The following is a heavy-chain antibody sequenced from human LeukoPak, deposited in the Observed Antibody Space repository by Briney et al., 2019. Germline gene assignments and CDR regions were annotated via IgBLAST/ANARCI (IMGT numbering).Heavy chain of an antibody. Sequence: GGSLRLSCAASGFTVSSNYMSWVRQAPGKGLEWVSMIYSGGSTYYADSVKGRFTISRDNSKNTLYLQMNSLRAEDTAVYYCARDSNPNHSSSWYVPGYAFDIWGQGTMVTVSS. CDR2: IYSGGST. D-gene: IGHD6-13*01. CDR3: ARDSNPNHSSSWYVPGYAFDI. V-gene: IGHV3-53*01. CDR1: GFTVSSNY. J-gene: IGHJ3*02.